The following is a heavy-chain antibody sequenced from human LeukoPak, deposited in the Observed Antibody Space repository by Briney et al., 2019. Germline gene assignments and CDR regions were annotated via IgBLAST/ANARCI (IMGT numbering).Heavy chain of an antibody. CDR1: DFTFSKHG. Sequence: GGSLRLSCVASDFTFSKHGMHWVRQAPGNGLEWVASISSDGSLQFYTAHVKGRFTLSRDNSKNALHLQMDSLTTEDTAMYYCAKTDGYTYGKLHYWGQGTLVTVSS. V-gene: IGHV3-30*02. CDR2: ISSDGSLQ. D-gene: IGHD5-18*01. J-gene: IGHJ4*02. CDR3: AKTDGYTYGKLHY.